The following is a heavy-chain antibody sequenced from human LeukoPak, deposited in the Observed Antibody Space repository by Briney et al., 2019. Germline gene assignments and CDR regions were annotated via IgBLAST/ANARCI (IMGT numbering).Heavy chain of an antibody. Sequence: GGSLRLSCAASGFTFSSYSMNWVRQAPGKGLEWVSSISSSSSYIYYADSVEGRFTISRDNAKNSLYLQMNSLRAEDTAVYYCASPIAVAGTDHWGQGTLVTVSS. V-gene: IGHV3-21*01. D-gene: IGHD6-19*01. J-gene: IGHJ4*02. CDR3: ASPIAVAGTDH. CDR2: ISSSSSYI. CDR1: GFTFSSYS.